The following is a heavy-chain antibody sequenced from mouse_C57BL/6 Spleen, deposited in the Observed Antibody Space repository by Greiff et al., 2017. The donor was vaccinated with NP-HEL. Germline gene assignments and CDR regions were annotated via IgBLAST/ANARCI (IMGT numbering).Heavy chain of an antibody. CDR1: GYAFTNYL. CDR2: INPGSGGT. J-gene: IGHJ2*01. Sequence: VQLQQSGAELVRPGTSVKVSCKASGYAFTNYLIEWVKQRPGQGLEWIGVINPGSGGTNYNETFKGKATLTADKSSSTAYMQLSSLTSEDSAVYFCARWGGTSDYWGQGTTLTVSS. D-gene: IGHD3-3*01. CDR3: ARWGGTSDY. V-gene: IGHV1-54*01.